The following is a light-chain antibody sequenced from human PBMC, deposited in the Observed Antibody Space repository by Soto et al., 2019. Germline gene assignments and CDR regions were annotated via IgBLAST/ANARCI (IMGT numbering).Light chain of an antibody. CDR2: GAS. J-gene: IGKJ1*01. Sequence: EMVLTQSPDTLSLYPGERATLSCRASKSFSRSYLAWYQQKPGQAPRLLIYGASSRATGIPARFSGSGSGTDFTLAICSLEPEDFAVYYCQQRDNWPWTFGEGTKVDIK. CDR1: KSFSRSY. CDR3: QQRDNWPWT. V-gene: IGKV3D-20*02.